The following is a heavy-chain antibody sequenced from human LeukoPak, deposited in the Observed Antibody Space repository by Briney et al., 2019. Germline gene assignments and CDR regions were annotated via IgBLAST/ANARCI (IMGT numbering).Heavy chain of an antibody. CDR2: IIPIFGTA. CDR3: ARGPITIPPQYYYYYMDV. Sequence: GSSVKVSCKASGGTFSSYAISWVRQAPGQGLEWMGGIIPIFGTANYAQKFQGRVTITTDESTSAAYMELSSLRSEDTAVYYCARGPITIPPQYYYYYMDVWGKGTTVTVSS. J-gene: IGHJ6*03. V-gene: IGHV1-69*05. D-gene: IGHD3-3*01. CDR1: GGTFSSYA.